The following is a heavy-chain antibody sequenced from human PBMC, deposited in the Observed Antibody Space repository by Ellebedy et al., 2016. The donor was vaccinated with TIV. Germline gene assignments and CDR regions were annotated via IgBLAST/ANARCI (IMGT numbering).Heavy chain of an antibody. Sequence: MPGGSLRLSCAVHGGSFSGYFWNWIRQFPGKGLEWIGEINHSGSTNYNPSLKRRVTISVDTSKNQFSLRLNSVTAADTALYYCARGGTEAFDYWGQGTLVTVSS. CDR1: GGSFSGYF. J-gene: IGHJ4*02. V-gene: IGHV4-34*01. CDR3: ARGGTEAFDY. CDR2: INHSGST.